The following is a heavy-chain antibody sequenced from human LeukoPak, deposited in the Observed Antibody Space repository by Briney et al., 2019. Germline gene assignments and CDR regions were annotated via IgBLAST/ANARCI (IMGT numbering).Heavy chain of an antibody. CDR3: ARVPHDYYYMDV. CDR2: IIPIFGTA. CDR1: GYTFTSYA. V-gene: IGHV1-69*13. J-gene: IGHJ6*03. Sequence: SVKVSCKASGYTFTSYAISWVRQAPGQGLEWMGGIIPIFGTANYAQKFQGRVTITADESTSTAYMELSSLRSEDTAVYYCARVPHDYYYMDVWGKGTTVTVSS.